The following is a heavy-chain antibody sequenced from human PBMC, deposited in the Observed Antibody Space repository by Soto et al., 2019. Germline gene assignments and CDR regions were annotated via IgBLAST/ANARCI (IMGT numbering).Heavy chain of an antibody. CDR1: GGSISSYY. CDR3: ASFSEYGSGRDY. CDR2: IYYSGST. D-gene: IGHD3-10*01. V-gene: IGHV4-59*01. Sequence: PSETLSLTCTVSGGSISSYYWSWIRQPPGKGLEWIGYIYYSGSTNYNPSLKSRVTISVDTSKNQFSLKLSSVTAADTAVYYCASFSEYGSGRDYWGQGTLVTVSS. J-gene: IGHJ4*02.